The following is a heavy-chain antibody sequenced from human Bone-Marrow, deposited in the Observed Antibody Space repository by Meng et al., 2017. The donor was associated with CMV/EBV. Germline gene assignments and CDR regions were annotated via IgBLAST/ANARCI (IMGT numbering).Heavy chain of an antibody. CDR2: IYYSGST. J-gene: IGHJ4*01. D-gene: IGHD3/OR15-3a*01. CDR1: GGSISSSSYY. V-gene: IGHV4-39*07. Sequence: SETLSLTCTVAGGSISSSSYYWGWIRQPPGKGLEWIGSIYYSGSTYYNPSLKSRVTISVDTSKNQFSLKLSSVTAADTAVYYCARGLFEETWTATYFDYWGQGTLVTVSS. CDR3: ARGLFEETWTATYFDY.